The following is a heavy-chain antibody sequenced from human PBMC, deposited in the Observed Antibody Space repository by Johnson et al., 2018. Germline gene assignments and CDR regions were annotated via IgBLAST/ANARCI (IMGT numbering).Heavy chain of an antibody. J-gene: IGHJ6*02. D-gene: IGHD3-10*01. CDR1: GGSISGYY. CDR2: IYYSGST. CDR3: AREVRGATYGMDV. V-gene: IGHV4-59*01. Sequence: QVQLQESGPGLVKXSETXSLXCTVSGGSISGYYWNWIRQPPGKGLEYIGYIYYSGSTNYNPSLKSRVTISVDTSKRQFSLKLTSVTAADPAVYYCAREVRGATYGMDVWGQGTTFTVSS.